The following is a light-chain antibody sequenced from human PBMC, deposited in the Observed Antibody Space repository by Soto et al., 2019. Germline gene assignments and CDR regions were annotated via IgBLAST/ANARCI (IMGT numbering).Light chain of an antibody. CDR1: SSDVGGYYY. J-gene: IGLJ2*01. CDR2: EVS. Sequence: QSALTQPASVSGSPGQSITISCTGTSSDVGGYYYVSWYQQHPGKAPKLIIYEVSNRPSGVSSRFCGSKTGNTASLTISGLQAEDEADYSCSSYTHSTTPHVLFGGGTQLTVL. V-gene: IGLV2-14*01. CDR3: SSYTHSTTPHVL.